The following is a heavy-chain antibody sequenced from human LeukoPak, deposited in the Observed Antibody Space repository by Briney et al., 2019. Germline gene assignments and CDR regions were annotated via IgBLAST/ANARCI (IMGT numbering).Heavy chain of an antibody. CDR3: ARGDYGGNSPDH. J-gene: IGHJ4*02. Sequence: GGSLILSCAADGFAFSSYRMHWGRQPPGKGLVWVSRINSDGSGATYADSVKGRFAFSRDTAKNTLYLQMSSLRAEDTAVYYCARGDYGGNSPDHWGQGTLVTVSS. CDR2: INSDGSGA. CDR1: GFAFSSYR. D-gene: IGHD4-23*01. V-gene: IGHV3-74*01.